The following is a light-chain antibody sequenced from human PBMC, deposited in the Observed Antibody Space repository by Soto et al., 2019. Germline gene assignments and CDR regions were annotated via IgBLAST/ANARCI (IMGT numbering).Light chain of an antibody. V-gene: IGKV1-39*01. J-gene: IGKJ1*01. CDR2: AAS. CDR3: QQSYSTTWT. Sequence: DIQMTQSPSSLSESAGDRVTITCRASQGISTYLNWYQQKPGKAPKLLIYAASSLQSGVPSRFSGSGSETGFTLTISSLQPEDFATYSCQQSYSTTWTFGQGTKVDIK. CDR1: QGISTY.